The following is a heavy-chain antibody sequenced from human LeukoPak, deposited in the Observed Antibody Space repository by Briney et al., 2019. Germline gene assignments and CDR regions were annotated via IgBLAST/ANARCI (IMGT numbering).Heavy chain of an antibody. CDR2: ISYDGSNK. Sequence: GRSLRLSCAASGFTFSSYGMHWVRQAPGKGLEWVAVISYDGSNKYYADSVKGRFTISRDNSKNTLYLQMNSLRAEDTAVYYCAKDFTTVVTAHFDYWGQGTLVTVSS. D-gene: IGHD2-15*01. V-gene: IGHV3-30*18. CDR3: AKDFTTVVTAHFDY. CDR1: GFTFSSYG. J-gene: IGHJ4*02.